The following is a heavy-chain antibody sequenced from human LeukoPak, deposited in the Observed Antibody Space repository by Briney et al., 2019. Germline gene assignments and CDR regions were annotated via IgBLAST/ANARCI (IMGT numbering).Heavy chain of an antibody. V-gene: IGHV4-59*01. J-gene: IGHJ4*02. CDR1: GGSISSYY. CDR3: ARGTGYSSGWSLDY. Sequence: SETLSLTCTVSGGSISSYYWSWIRQPPGKGLEWIGYIYYSGSTNYNPSLKSRVTISVDTSKNQFSLKLSSVTAADTAVYYCARGTGYSSGWSLDYWGQGTLVTVSS. CDR2: IYYSGST. D-gene: IGHD6-19*01.